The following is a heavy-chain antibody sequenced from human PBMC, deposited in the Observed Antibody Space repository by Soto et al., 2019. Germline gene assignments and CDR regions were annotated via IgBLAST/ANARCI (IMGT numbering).Heavy chain of an antibody. CDR3: TRGADYYDSSGSWGY. J-gene: IGHJ4*02. CDR2: INPSGGST. V-gene: IGHV1-46*01. Sequence: ASVKVSCKASGYTFTSYYMHWVRQANGQGLEWMGIINPSGGSTSYAQKFQGRVTMTRDTSTSTVYIELSSLGSEDTAEYYCTRGADYYDSSGSWGYLGQRTLVIVSS. CDR1: GYTFTSYY. D-gene: IGHD3-22*01.